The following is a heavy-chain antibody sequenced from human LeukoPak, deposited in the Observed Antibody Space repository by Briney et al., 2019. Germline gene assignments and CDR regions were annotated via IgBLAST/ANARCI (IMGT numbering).Heavy chain of an antibody. Sequence: GGSLRLSCAASGIIFSNYWMHWVRQAPGKGLVWVSRINRDGSSTSYADSVKGRFTISRDNAKNTLYLQMNSLRAEDTAVYYCAKVELALYDWFDPWGQGTLVTVSS. CDR2: INRDGSST. CDR1: GIIFSNYW. V-gene: IGHV3-74*01. J-gene: IGHJ5*02. CDR3: AKVELALYDWFDP. D-gene: IGHD1-26*01.